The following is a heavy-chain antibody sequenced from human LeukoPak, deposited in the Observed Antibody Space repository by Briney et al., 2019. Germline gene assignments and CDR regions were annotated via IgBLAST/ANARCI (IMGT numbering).Heavy chain of an antibody. V-gene: IGHV4-39*01. CDR3: ARHDGYSSYYWFDP. CDR1: GGSISSSSYY. CDR2: IYYSGST. J-gene: IGHJ5*02. D-gene: IGHD4-11*01. Sequence: SETLSLTCTVSGGSISSSSYYWGWIRQPPGKGLEWIGSIYYSGSTYYNPSLKSRVTISVDTSKNQFSLKLSSVTAADTAVYYCARHDGYSSYYWFDPWGQGTLVTVSS.